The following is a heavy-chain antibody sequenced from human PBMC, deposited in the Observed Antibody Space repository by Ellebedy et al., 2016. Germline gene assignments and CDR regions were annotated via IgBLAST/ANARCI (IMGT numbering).Heavy chain of an antibody. CDR1: GFMFRNFF. V-gene: IGHV3-23*01. Sequence: GESLKISCAASGFMFRNFFMSWVRQAPGKGLEWVSTISGAGVDSYLADSVKGRFTISRDTSKNSVYLRMNNLRVEDTAVYYCRQGHYADLWGQGTLVTVSS. CDR3: RQGHYADL. J-gene: IGHJ4*02. CDR2: ISGAGVDS. D-gene: IGHD4-17*01.